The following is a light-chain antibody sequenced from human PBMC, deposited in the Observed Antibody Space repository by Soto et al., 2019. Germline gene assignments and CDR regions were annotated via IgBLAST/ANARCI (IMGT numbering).Light chain of an antibody. J-gene: IGLJ1*01. CDR1: SSDVGDYNY. CDR2: DVS. CDR3: SSYTSSSTLVV. V-gene: IGLV2-14*01. Sequence: QSVLTQPASVSGSPGQSITISCTGTSSDVGDYNYVSWYQPHPGKAPKLVIYDVSNRPSGVSNRFSGSKSGNTASLTISGLQAEDEADYYCSSYTSSSTLVVFGTGTKLTVL.